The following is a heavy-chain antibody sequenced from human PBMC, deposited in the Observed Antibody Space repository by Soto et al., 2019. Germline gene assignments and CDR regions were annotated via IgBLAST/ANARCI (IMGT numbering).Heavy chain of an antibody. CDR2: NYHSGTT. Sequence: PSETLSLTCAVSGVTISTYYWSWIRQPPGKGLEWIGYNYHSGTTNYNPSLKSRVTISVDTSKNQFSLRLTSVTAADTAIYYCVREAYIRYGHAIDHWCQGTLVTLSS. V-gene: IGHV4-59*01. J-gene: IGHJ4*02. D-gene: IGHD4-17*01. CDR3: VREAYIRYGHAIDH. CDR1: GVTISTYY.